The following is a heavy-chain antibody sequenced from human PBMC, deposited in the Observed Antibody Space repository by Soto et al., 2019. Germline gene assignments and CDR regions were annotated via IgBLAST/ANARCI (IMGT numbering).Heavy chain of an antibody. CDR2: INSRGSSI. J-gene: IGHJ4*02. D-gene: IGHD2-2*01. CDR3: ATIDYQLLRRGLDY. CDR1: GFSFSSYE. Sequence: EVQIVESGGGLVQPGGSLRLSCAASGFSFSSYEMNWVRQAPGKGLEWVSYINSRGSSIYYADSVKGRFTISRDNAKKSLFLQMNSLRAEDTALYYCATIDYQLLRRGLDYWGQGILVTVSS. V-gene: IGHV3-48*03.